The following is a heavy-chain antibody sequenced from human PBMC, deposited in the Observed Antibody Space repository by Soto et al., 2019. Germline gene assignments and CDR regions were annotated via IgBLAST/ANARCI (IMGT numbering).Heavy chain of an antibody. CDR1: GFTFSDYS. V-gene: IGHV3-48*02. D-gene: IGHD3-10*01. J-gene: IGHJ4*02. Sequence: EVQLVESGGGLVQPGGSLRLSCAASGFTFSDYSMDWVRQAPGKGREWVSYISSSSSTIYYADSVKGRFTISRDNAKNSLYLQMNSRRDEDTAVYYCARDAGSWGYWGQGTLVTVSS. CDR3: ARDAGSWGY. CDR2: ISSSSSTI.